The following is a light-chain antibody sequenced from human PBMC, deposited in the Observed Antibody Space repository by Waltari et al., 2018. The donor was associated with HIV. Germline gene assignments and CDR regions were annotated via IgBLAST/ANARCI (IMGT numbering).Light chain of an antibody. CDR2: GAS. Sequence: EIVLTQSPGTLSLSPGERATLSCRASQSVSNNYLAWYKQKPGQAPRLHIYGASSRATGSPDRFSCSVSGTDFTLTISRLEPEDFAVYYCQQYGTSPLTFGGGTNVDMK. CDR1: QSVSNNY. CDR3: QQYGTSPLT. J-gene: IGKJ4*01. V-gene: IGKV3-20*01.